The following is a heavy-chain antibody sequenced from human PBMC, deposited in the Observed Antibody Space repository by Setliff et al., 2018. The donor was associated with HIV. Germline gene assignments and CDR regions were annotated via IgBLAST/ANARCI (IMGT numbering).Heavy chain of an antibody. CDR3: VRLTGYCSGDSCFSGEFDY. Sequence: LSLTCTVAGVSISSSSSYWGWIRQPPEKGLEWIGNVYYNGKTYNNPSLKSRVTVSVDTSKNQFSLKMSAVTAADTGMYYCVRLTGYCSGDSCFSGEFDYWGQGALVTV. D-gene: IGHD2-15*01. V-gene: IGHV4-39*01. J-gene: IGHJ4*02. CDR1: GVSISSSSSY. CDR2: VYYNGKT.